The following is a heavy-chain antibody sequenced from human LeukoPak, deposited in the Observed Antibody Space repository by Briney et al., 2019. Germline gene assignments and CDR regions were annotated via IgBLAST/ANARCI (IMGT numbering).Heavy chain of an antibody. CDR2: ISAYNGNT. V-gene: IGHV1-18*01. J-gene: IGHJ5*02. D-gene: IGHD2-2*01. CDR3: ARAPYCSSTSCHPHWFDP. CDR1: GYTFTSYG. Sequence: ASVKVSCKASGYTFTSYGISWVRQAPGQGLEWMGWISAYNGNTNYAQKLQGRVTMTTDTSTSTAYMELSSLRSEDTAVYYCARAPYCSSTSCHPHWFDPWGQGTLVTVSS.